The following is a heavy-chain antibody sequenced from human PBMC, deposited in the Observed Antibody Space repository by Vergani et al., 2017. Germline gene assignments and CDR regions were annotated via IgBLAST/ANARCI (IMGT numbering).Heavy chain of an antibody. J-gene: IGHJ4*02. CDR1: GFTFSSYG. CDR2: IWYDGSNK. V-gene: IGHV3-33*06. D-gene: IGHD1-1*01. Sequence: QVQLVESGGGVVQPGRSLRLSCAASGFTFSSYGMHWVRQAPGKGLEWVAVIWYDGSNKYYADSVKGRFTISRDNSKNTLYLQRNSLRAEETAVYYCAKDLWWNDGLAPVDYWGQGTLVTVSS. CDR3: AKDLWWNDGLAPVDY.